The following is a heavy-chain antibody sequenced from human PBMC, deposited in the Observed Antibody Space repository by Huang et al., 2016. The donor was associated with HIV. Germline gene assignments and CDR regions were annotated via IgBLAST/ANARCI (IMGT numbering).Heavy chain of an antibody. CDR2: ISYDGRSD. J-gene: IGHJ5*02. CDR1: GFIFSNFG. V-gene: IGHV3-30*18. CDR3: AKESRWFSDFDQ. D-gene: IGHD2-15*01. Sequence: VQLVESGGGVVQPGTSLRLSCAASGFIFSNFGVHWVRQAPGKGVEGVAVISYDGRSDRYSDSVKGRFTISRDNDKNTLSLEMNRLRHDDTAVYYCAKESRWFSDFDQWGQGTLVTVSS.